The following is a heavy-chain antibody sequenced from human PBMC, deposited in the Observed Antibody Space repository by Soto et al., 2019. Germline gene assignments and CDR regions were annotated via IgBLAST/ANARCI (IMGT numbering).Heavy chain of an antibody. CDR1: GFTFSSYA. D-gene: IGHD5-18*01. J-gene: IGHJ5*02. V-gene: IGHV3-23*01. CDR3: AKGLLSYGLNWFDP. CDR2: ISGSGGST. Sequence: PGGSLRLSCAASGFTFSSYAMSWVRQARGKGLEWVSAISGSGGSTYYADSVKGRFTISRDNSKNTLYLQMNSLRAEDTAVYYCAKGLLSYGLNWFDPWGQGTLVTVSS.